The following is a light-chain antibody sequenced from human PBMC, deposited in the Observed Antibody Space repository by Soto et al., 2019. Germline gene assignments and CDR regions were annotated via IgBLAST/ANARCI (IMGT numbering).Light chain of an antibody. CDR1: SSDVGAYIF. CDR3: DSFAGGTYV. Sequence: QSLLTQPPSPSGSPGQSGTISCTGTSSDVGAYIFVSWYQQHPGKAPKLMDYDVNRRSQRVPXXXXXXXXGNTASLTVSGPHVEDEDDYYCDSFAGGTYVFGTGTKVTVL. CDR2: DVN. J-gene: IGLJ1*01. V-gene: IGLV2-8*01.